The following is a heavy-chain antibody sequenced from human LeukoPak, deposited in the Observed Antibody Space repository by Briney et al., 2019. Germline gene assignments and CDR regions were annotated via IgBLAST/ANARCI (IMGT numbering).Heavy chain of an antibody. V-gene: IGHV4-59*01. CDR2: IYNSGST. J-gene: IGHJ4*02. CDR1: GDSISIYY. D-gene: IGHD3-10*01. Sequence: SETLSLTCSVSGDSISIYYWSWIRQPPGKGLEWIGYIYNSGSTNYNPSLKSRVTISVDTSKNQFSLKLTFVTAADTAVYYCARDRELGYWGQGTLVTVSS. CDR3: ARDRELGY.